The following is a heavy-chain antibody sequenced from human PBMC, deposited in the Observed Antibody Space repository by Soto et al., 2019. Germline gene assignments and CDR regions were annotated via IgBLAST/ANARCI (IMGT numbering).Heavy chain of an antibody. J-gene: IGHJ4*02. CDR1: GCTFTSYG. CDR2: ISAYNGNT. D-gene: IGHD4-17*01. Sequence: QVQLVQSGAEEKKPGASVKVSCKASGCTFTSYGISWVRQAPGQGLEWMGWISAYNGNTNYAQKLQGRVTMTTDTSTSTAYMELRSLRSDDTAVYYCAREGVDVTVTLEKNFAYWGQGTLVTVSS. V-gene: IGHV1-18*01. CDR3: AREGVDVTVTLEKNFAY.